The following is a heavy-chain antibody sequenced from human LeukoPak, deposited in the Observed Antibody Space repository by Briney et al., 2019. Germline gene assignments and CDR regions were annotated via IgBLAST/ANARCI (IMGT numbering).Heavy chain of an antibody. V-gene: IGHV3-74*01. CDR2: INSDGSWT. J-gene: IGHJ4*02. CDR1: GFTFGDYA. CDR3: ARGNWGPDF. Sequence: PGGSLRLSCTTSGFTFGDYAINWVRQAPGKGLEWVSGINSDGSWTGYADSVQGRFTISRDTGKNTVYLQMNSLRADDTAVYFCARGNWGPDFWGQGTLVTVSS. D-gene: IGHD7-27*01.